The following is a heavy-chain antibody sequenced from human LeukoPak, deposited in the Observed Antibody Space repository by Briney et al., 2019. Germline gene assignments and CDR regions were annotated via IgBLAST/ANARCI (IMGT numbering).Heavy chain of an antibody. V-gene: IGHV1-2*02. J-gene: IGHJ6*02. Sequence: AASVKVSCKASGYTFTGYYMHWVRQAPGQGLEWMGWINPNSGGTNYAQKFQGRVTMTRDTSISTAYMELRSLRSDDTAVYYCARDIRYYYETSGQSAARGMDVWGQGTTVTVSS. D-gene: IGHD3-22*01. CDR2: INPNSGGT. CDR1: GYTFTGYY. CDR3: ARDIRYYYETSGQSAARGMDV.